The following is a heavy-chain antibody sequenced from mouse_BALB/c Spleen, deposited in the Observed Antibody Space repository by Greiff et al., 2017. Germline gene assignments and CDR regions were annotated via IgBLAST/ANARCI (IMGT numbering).Heavy chain of an antibody. CDR2: ISSGGST. CDR3: ARGDGSRTWFAY. V-gene: IGHV5-6-5*01. Sequence: EVKLVESGGGLVKPGGSLKLSCAASGFTFSSYAMSWVRQTPEKRLEWVASISSGGSTYYPDSVKGRFTISRDNARNILYLRMSSLRSEDTAMYYCARGDGSRTWFAYWGQGTLVTVSA. CDR1: GFTFSSYA. D-gene: IGHD1-1*01. J-gene: IGHJ3*01.